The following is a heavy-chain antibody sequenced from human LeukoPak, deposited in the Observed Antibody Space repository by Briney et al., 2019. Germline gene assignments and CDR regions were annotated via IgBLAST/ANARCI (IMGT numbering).Heavy chain of an antibody. CDR1: GYSFTSYW. CDR3: ARQTGKLLWFGESISFDY. J-gene: IGHJ4*02. CDR2: IYPGDSDT. Sequence: GESLKISCKGSGYSFTSYWIGWVRQMPGKGLEWMGIIYPGDSDTRYSPSFQGQVTISADKPISTAYLQWSSLKASDTAMYYCARQTGKLLWFGESISFDYWGQGTLDTVSS. D-gene: IGHD3-10*01. V-gene: IGHV5-51*01.